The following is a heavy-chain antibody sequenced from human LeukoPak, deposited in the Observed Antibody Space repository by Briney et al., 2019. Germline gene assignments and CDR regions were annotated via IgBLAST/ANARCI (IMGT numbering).Heavy chain of an antibody. CDR3: ARAPQYDSSGPRPYYFDY. V-gene: IGHV4-34*01. J-gene: IGHJ4*02. D-gene: IGHD3-22*01. Sequence: SETLSLTCAVYGGSFSGYYWSWIRQPPGKGLEWIGEINHSGSTNYNPSLKRRVTISVDTSKNQFSLKLSSVTAADTAVYYCARAPQYDSSGPRPYYFDYWGQGTLVTVSS. CDR2: INHSGST. CDR1: GGSFSGYY.